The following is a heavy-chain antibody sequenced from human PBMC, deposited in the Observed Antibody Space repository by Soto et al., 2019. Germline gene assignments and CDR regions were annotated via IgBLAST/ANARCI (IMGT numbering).Heavy chain of an antibody. J-gene: IGHJ4*02. CDR1: GFSLSTSGVG. Sequence: QITLKESGPTLVKPTQTLTLTCTVSGFSLSTSGVGVGWIRQPPGKALEWLALIYWDDDKRYSPSLRSRLTITKDTSKNQLVLTMTNMDPVDTATYYCARTREAYYDSNGYPDYWGQGTLVTVSS. V-gene: IGHV2-5*02. CDR3: ARTREAYYDSNGYPDY. CDR2: IYWDDDK. D-gene: IGHD3-22*01.